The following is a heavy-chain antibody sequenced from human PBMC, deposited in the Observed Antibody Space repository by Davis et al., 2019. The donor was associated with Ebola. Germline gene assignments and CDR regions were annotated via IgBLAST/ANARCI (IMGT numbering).Heavy chain of an antibody. Sequence: GESLKISCAASGFTFSSYAMHWVRQAPGKGLEWVAVISYDGSNKYYADSVKGRFTISRDNSKNTLYLQMNSLRAEDTAVYYCARGVYDSSGYYYGVDSWGQGTLVTVSS. CDR3: ARGVYDSSGYYYGVDS. J-gene: IGHJ4*02. CDR2: ISYDGSNK. CDR1: GFTFSSYA. D-gene: IGHD3-22*01. V-gene: IGHV3-30*04.